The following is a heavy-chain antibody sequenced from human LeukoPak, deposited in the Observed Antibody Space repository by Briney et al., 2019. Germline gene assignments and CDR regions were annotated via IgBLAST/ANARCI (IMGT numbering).Heavy chain of an antibody. Sequence: SETLSLTCAVYGGSFSGYYWSWIRLPPGKGLEWIGEINHSGSTNYNPSLKSRVTISVGTSKNQFSLKLSSVTAADTAVYYCARVRWLVSDYLGQGTLVTVSS. CDR1: GGSFSGYY. D-gene: IGHD5-24*01. J-gene: IGHJ4*02. CDR2: INHSGST. CDR3: ARVRWLVSDY. V-gene: IGHV4-34*01.